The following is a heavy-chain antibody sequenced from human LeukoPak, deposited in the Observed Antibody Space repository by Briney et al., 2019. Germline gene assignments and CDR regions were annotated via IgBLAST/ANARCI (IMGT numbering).Heavy chain of an antibody. CDR2: IKQDGSEK. D-gene: IGHD6-13*01. CDR3: ARVGSSSWHQTVYLDY. V-gene: IGHV3-7*01. Sequence: PGGSLRLSCAASGFTFSSYWMSWVRQAPGKGLEWVANIKQDGSEKYYVDSVKGRFTISRDNAKNSLYLQMNSLRAEDTAVYYCARVGSSSWHQTVYLDYWGQGTLVTVSS. CDR1: GFTFSSYW. J-gene: IGHJ4*02.